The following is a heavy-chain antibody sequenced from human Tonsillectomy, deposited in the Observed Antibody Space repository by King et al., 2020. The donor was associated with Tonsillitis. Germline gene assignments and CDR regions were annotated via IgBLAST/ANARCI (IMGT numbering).Heavy chain of an antibody. CDR3: TRRSSL. J-gene: IGHJ4*02. Sequence: VQLVESGGGLVKPGGSLRLSCATSGFTFSAAWMSWVRQPPGKELEWVSRIKTKEQGGAIDYATAVEGRCSISRDDSKNTPYLQMNNLQPEDTADYYCTRRSSLGGQGTLVTVSS. CDR1: GFTFSAAW. CDR2: IKTKEQGGAI. V-gene: IGHV3-15*01. D-gene: IGHD6-13*01.